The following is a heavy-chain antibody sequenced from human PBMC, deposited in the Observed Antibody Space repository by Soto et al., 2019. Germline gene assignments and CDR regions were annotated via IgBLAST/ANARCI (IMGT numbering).Heavy chain of an antibody. J-gene: IGHJ5*02. Sequence: ASVKVSCKASGYTFTSYDINWVRQATGQGLEWMGWMNPNSGNTGYAQKLQGRVTITRNTSTSTAYLELSSLRSEDTAVYYCARDLPRGSQQLVPPWGQGTLVTVSS. D-gene: IGHD6-13*01. CDR2: MNPNSGNT. CDR1: GYTFTSYD. V-gene: IGHV1-8*01. CDR3: ARDLPRGSQQLVPP.